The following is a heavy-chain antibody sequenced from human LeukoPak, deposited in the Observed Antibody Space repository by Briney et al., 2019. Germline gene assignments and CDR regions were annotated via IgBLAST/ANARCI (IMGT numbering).Heavy chain of an antibody. CDR3: ARGWGRYCSGGSCSYYYYYYYGMDV. CDR1: GVSINSPHYY. CDR2: INHSGST. V-gene: IGHV4-34*01. J-gene: IGHJ6*02. Sequence: PSETLSLTCSVSGVSINSPHYYWGWIRQPPGKGLEWIGEINHSGSTNYNPSLKSRVTISVDTSKNQFSLKLSPVTAADTAVYYCARGWGRYCSGGSCSYYYYYYYGMDVWGQGTTVTVSS. D-gene: IGHD2-15*01.